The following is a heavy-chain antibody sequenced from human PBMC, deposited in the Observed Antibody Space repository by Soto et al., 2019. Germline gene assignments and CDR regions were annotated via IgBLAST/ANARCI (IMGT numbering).Heavy chain of an antibody. J-gene: IGHJ4*02. D-gene: IGHD3-10*01. CDR3: AGHVSGSYFYWNDSPLSLDY. CDR1: GYTFTGYY. V-gene: IGHV1-2*02. CDR2: INPNSGGT. Sequence: QVQLVQSGAEVKKPGASVKVSCKASGYTFTGYYMHWVRQAPGQGLEWMGWINPNSGGTNYAQKFQGRVTMTMDTSISTAYMELSRLRSDDTAVYYCAGHVSGSYFYWNDSPLSLDYWGQGTLVTVSA.